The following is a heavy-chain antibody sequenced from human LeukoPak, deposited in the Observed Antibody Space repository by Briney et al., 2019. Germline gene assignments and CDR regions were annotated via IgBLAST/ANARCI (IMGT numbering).Heavy chain of an antibody. D-gene: IGHD3-10*01. CDR1: GFTFSTYP. V-gene: IGHV3-23*01. J-gene: IGHJ4*02. CDR2: ISGDGEST. CDR3: ASSRVYGSHDY. Sequence: RALRLSCTASGFTFSTYPMYWVRQAPGKGLEWVSAISGDGESTYYAESMKGRFTLSRDNSKDTLYLQMNSLRAEDTAVYYCASSRVYGSHDYWGQGTLVTVSS.